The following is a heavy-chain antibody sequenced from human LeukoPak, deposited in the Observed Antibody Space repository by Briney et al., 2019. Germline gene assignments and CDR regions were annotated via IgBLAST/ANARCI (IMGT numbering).Heavy chain of an antibody. D-gene: IGHD3-22*01. CDR2: ISGSGGST. V-gene: IGHV3-23*01. CDR1: GFTFSSYA. J-gene: IGHJ4*02. CDR3: ARVQREYYYDSSGIMGN. Sequence: GGSLRLSCAASGFTFSSYAMSWVRQTPVKGLEWVSVISGSGGSTYYADSVKGRFTISRVNSKNTLYLQMNSLRVEDTAVYYCARVQREYYYDSSGIMGNWGQGTLVTVSS.